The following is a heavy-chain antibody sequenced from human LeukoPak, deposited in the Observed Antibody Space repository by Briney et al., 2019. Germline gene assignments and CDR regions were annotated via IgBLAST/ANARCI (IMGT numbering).Heavy chain of an antibody. V-gene: IGHV1-8*01. Sequence: ASVKVSCKASGYTFTSYDINWVRQATGQGREWMGWMNPNSGNTGYAQKFQGRVTMTRNTSISTAYMELSSLRSEDTAVYYCARPDFWSGYYEAGGDYWGQGTLVTVSS. CDR1: GYTFTSYD. CDR3: ARPDFWSGYYEAGGDY. J-gene: IGHJ4*02. CDR2: MNPNSGNT. D-gene: IGHD3-3*01.